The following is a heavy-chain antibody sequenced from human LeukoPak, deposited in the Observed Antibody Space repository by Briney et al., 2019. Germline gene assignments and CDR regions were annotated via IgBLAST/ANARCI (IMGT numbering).Heavy chain of an antibody. D-gene: IGHD2-2*01. J-gene: IGHJ3*02. CDR1: GFTFSIYS. CDR3: ARIMVDLPLVPDGFDM. Sequence: GGSLRLSCAASGFTFSIYSMTWVRQAPGKGLEYVSAISSSSSDIYYADSVKGRFPISRDNAKNSLYLQMNSLRAEDTAVYYCARIMVDLPLVPDGFDMWGQGTMVTVSS. CDR2: ISSSSSDI. V-gene: IGHV3-21*01.